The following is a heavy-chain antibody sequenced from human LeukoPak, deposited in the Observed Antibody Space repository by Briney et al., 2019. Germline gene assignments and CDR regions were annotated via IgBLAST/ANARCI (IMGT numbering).Heavy chain of an antibody. Sequence: PGGSLRLSCAASGFTFSSYGMHWVRQAPGKGLEWVSVIYSGGSTYYADSVKGRFTISRDNSKNTLYLQMNSLRVEDTAMYHCARDGYYGSGSYWGQGTLVTVSS. CDR2: IYSGGST. CDR3: ARDGYYGSGSY. V-gene: IGHV3-53*01. D-gene: IGHD3-10*01. CDR1: GFTFSSYG. J-gene: IGHJ4*02.